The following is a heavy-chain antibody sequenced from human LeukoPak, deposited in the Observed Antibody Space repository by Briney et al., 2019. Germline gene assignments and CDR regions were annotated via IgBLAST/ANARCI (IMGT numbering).Heavy chain of an antibody. CDR1: GGTFSSYA. Sequence: GSSVKVSCKASGGTFSSYAISWVRQATGQGLEWMGWMNPNSGNTGYAQKFQDRVTMTRNTSISTAYMELSSLRSEDTAVYYCARGPSLRYDSSGYYFGYWGQGTLVTVSS. CDR2: MNPNSGNT. J-gene: IGHJ4*02. V-gene: IGHV1-8*02. CDR3: ARGPSLRYDSSGYYFGY. D-gene: IGHD3-22*01.